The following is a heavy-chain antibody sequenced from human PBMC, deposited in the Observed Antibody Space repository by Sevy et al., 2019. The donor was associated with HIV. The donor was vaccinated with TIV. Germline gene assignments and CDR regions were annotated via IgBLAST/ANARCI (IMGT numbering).Heavy chain of an antibody. V-gene: IGHV3-30*18. D-gene: IGHD2-15*01. CDR2: ISYDGSNK. J-gene: IGHJ5*02. CDR1: GFTFSSYG. CDR3: AKGPGRVVVVVAATRSYNWFDP. Sequence: GGSLRLSCAASGFTFSSYGMHWVRQAPGKGLEWVAVISYDGSNKYYADSVKGRFTISRDNSKNTLNLQMNSLRAEDTAVYYCAKGPGRVVVVVAATRSYNWFDPWGQGTLVTVSS.